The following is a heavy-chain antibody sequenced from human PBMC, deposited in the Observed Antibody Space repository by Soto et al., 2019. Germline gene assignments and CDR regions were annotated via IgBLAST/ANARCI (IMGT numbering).Heavy chain of an antibody. Sequence: QVQLVESGGGVVQPGRSLTLSCAASGFTFSSYGVLWVRQAPGKGLEWVALISYDGSNKYYADSVKGRFTISRDNSKNXLYLQMNSLRAEDTAVYYCAKDTYYHDSSGYYVFDYWGQGTLVTVSS. V-gene: IGHV3-30*18. J-gene: IGHJ4*02. D-gene: IGHD3-22*01. CDR3: AKDTYYHDSSGYYVFDY. CDR1: GFTFSSYG. CDR2: ISYDGSNK.